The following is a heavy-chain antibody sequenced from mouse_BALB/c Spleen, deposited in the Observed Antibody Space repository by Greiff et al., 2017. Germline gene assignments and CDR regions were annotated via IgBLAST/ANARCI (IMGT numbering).Heavy chain of an antibody. CDR1: GFTFSSFG. CDR2: ISSGSSTI. CDR3: ARGKLGRGCYFDY. Sequence: EVMLVESGGGLVQPGGSRKLSCAASGFTFSSFGMHWVRQAPEKGLEWVAYISSGSSTIYYADTVKGRFTISRDNPKNTLFLQMTSLRSEDTAMYYCARGKLGRGCYFDYWGQGTTLTVSS. D-gene: IGHD4-1*01. V-gene: IGHV5-17*02. J-gene: IGHJ2*01.